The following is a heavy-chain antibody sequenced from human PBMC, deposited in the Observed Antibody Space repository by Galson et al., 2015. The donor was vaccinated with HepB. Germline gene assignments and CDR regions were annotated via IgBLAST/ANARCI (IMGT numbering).Heavy chain of an antibody. V-gene: IGHV3-73*01. Sequence: SLRLSCAASGFTFSGSAMHWVRQASGKGLEWVGRIRSKANSYATAYAASVKGRFTISRDDSKNTAYLQMNSLKTEDTAVYYCTRPGSGWSNWGGYWGQGTLVTVSS. CDR3: TRPGSGWSNWGGY. CDR1: GFTFSGSA. J-gene: IGHJ4*02. D-gene: IGHD6-19*01. CDR2: IRSKANSYAT.